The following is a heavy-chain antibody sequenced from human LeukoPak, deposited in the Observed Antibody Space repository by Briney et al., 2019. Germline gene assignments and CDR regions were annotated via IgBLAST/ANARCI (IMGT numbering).Heavy chain of an antibody. CDR3: AREASGYDYGYYYYYGMDV. Sequence: PSQTLSLTCTVSGGSISSGSYYWSWIRQPAGKGLEWIGRIYTSRSTNYNPSLKSRVTISVDTSKNQFSLKLSSVTAADTAVYYCAREASGYDYGYYYYYGMDVWGQGTTVTVSS. CDR2: IYTSRST. CDR1: GGSISSGSYY. D-gene: IGHD5-12*01. V-gene: IGHV4-61*02. J-gene: IGHJ6*02.